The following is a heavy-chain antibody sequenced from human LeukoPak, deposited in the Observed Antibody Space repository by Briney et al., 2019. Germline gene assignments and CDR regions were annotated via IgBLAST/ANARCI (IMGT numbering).Heavy chain of an antibody. V-gene: IGHV3-48*01. Sequence: GGSLRLSCAASGFIFSQYSMNWVRQAPGKGLEWVSHIRSSSETFYADSVKGRFTISRDNSKNTLYLQMNSLRAEDTAVYYCARGSGYDWFDPWGQGTLVTVSS. CDR2: IRSSSET. J-gene: IGHJ5*02. CDR3: ARGSGYDWFDP. D-gene: IGHD3-22*01. CDR1: GFIFSQYS.